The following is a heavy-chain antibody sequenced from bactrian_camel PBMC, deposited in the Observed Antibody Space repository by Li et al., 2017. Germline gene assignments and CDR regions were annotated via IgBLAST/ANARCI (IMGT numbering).Heavy chain of an antibody. V-gene: IGHV3S66*01. J-gene: IGHJ6*01. D-gene: IGHD2*01. CDR3: AASKSPTCGGRPSSSLSFGY. CDR2: ISTGAGVT. Sequence: DVQLVESGGKSVQPGGSLRLLCKHSPDHSFKGRCIAWFRQAPGKEREGVACISTGAGVTMYADAVKGRFTISHDKASNTVYLQMDSLKPEDTAIYYCAASKSPTCGGRPSSSLSFGYWGQGTQVTVS. CDR1: DHSFKGRC.